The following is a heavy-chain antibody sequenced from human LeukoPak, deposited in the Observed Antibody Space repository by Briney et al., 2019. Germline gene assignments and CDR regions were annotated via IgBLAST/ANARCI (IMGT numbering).Heavy chain of an antibody. CDR2: ISGYNGNT. D-gene: IGHD5-12*01. Sequence: ASVKVSCKASGYTFTSYGISWVRQAPGQGLEWMGWISGYNGNTNYAQEVQGRVTMTTDTSTTTAYMELRSLRSDDTAVYYCARRVATTDHFDYWGQGNLVTVSS. CDR3: ARRVATTDHFDY. J-gene: IGHJ4*02. CDR1: GYTFTSYG. V-gene: IGHV1-18*01.